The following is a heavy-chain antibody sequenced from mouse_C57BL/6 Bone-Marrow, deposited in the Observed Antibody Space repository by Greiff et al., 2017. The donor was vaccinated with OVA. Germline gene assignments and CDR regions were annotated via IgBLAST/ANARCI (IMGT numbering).Heavy chain of an antibody. CDR2: INPNYGTT. J-gene: IGHJ1*03. CDR3: ARWYYGSSVYWYFDV. V-gene: IGHV1-39*01. CDR1: GYSFTDYN. D-gene: IGHD1-1*01. Sequence: HLVESGPELVKPGASVKISCKASGYSFTDYNMNWVKQSNGKSLEWIGVINPNYGTTSYNQKFKGKATLTVDQSSSTAYMQLNSLTSEDSAVYYCARWYYGSSVYWYFDVWGTGTTVTVSS.